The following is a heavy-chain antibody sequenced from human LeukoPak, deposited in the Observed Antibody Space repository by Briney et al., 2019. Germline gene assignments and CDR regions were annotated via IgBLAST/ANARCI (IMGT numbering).Heavy chain of an antibody. V-gene: IGHV1-69-2*01. CDR3: AIDLKTQTILGDGRFDT. D-gene: IGHD3-16*01. Sequence: ASVKISCKTSGYIFTDHYVHRLQQAPGGGLQWMGRVYRADGETKIAPRLQGRVTIIADTSFDTAYMELSSLRSEETAVYFCAIDLKTQTILGDGRFDTWGQGTLITVSS. J-gene: IGHJ5*02. CDR1: GYIFTDHY. CDR2: VYRADGET.